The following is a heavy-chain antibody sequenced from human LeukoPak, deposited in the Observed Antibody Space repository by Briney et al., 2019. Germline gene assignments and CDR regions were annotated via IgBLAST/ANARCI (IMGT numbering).Heavy chain of an antibody. Sequence: ASVKVSCKASGYTFTSYAMHWVRQAPGQRLEWMGWINAGNGNTKYSQKFQGRVTITRDTSANTAYMELSSLRSEDTAVYYCARETSEDYDILTGYLPWGQGTLVTVSS. D-gene: IGHD3-9*01. J-gene: IGHJ5*02. CDR2: INAGNGNT. CDR1: GYTFTSYA. CDR3: ARETSEDYDILTGYLP. V-gene: IGHV1-3*01.